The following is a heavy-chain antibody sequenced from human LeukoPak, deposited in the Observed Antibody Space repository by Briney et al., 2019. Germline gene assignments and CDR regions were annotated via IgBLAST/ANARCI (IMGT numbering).Heavy chain of an antibody. CDR3: ATVRSGNWYDGFDY. D-gene: IGHD6-13*01. J-gene: IGHJ4*02. CDR2: IYYTGST. Sequence: SETLSLTCGVSGGAITNYYWNWIRQAPGKGLEWLGYIYYTGSTTYNPSVKSRITISLDTSKKQISLKLRSVTAADTAVYYCATVRSGNWYDGFDYWGQGTLVTVSS. CDR1: GGAITNYY. V-gene: IGHV4-59*01.